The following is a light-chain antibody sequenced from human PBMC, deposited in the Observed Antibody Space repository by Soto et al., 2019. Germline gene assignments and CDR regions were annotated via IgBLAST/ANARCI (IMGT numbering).Light chain of an antibody. J-gene: IGKJ1*01. CDR1: QRVRSSF. Sequence: EMVLTRSPGTVSLSPGERATLSCRASQRVRSSFLAWYQQKPGQAPRLLISGAASRATGIPDRFSGSGSGTDFALTISRLEPEDFAVYYCHHYGTSWTFGQGTTVDLK. CDR3: HHYGTSWT. V-gene: IGKV3-20*01. CDR2: GAA.